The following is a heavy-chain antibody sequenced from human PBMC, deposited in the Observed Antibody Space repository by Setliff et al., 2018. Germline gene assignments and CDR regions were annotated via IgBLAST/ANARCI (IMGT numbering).Heavy chain of an antibody. Sequence: ASVKVYCKASGYTFTSYYMHWVRQAPGQGLEWMGIINPSGGSTSYAQKFQGRVTMTRDTSTSTVYMELSSLRSEDTAVYYCARDPNYYDSSGQLLGDAFDIWGQGTMVTVSS. D-gene: IGHD3-22*01. V-gene: IGHV1-46*01. CDR2: INPSGGST. CDR1: GYTFTSYY. J-gene: IGHJ3*02. CDR3: ARDPNYYDSSGQLLGDAFDI.